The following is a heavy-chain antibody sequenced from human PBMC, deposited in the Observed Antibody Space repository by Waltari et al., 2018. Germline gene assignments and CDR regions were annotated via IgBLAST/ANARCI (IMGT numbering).Heavy chain of an antibody. V-gene: IGHV1-3*03. Sequence: QVQLVQSGAEVKKPGASVKVSCKASGYTFTSYAMHWVRQAPGQRLEWMGWINAGNGNTKYSQEFQGRVTITRDTSASTAYMELSSLRSEDMAVYYCARGLDCGGDCYSFDYWGQGTLVTVSS. CDR3: ARGLDCGGDCYSFDY. CDR1: GYTFTSYA. CDR2: INAGNGNT. D-gene: IGHD2-21*01. J-gene: IGHJ4*02.